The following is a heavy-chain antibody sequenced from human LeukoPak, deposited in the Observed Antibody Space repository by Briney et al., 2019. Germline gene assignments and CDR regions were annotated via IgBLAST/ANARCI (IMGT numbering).Heavy chain of an antibody. V-gene: IGHV3-30*18. D-gene: IGHD3-10*01. CDR2: ISYDGSNK. Sequence: GRSLRLSCAASGFTFSSYGMHWVRQAPGKGLEWVAVISYDGSNKYYADSVKGRFTISRDNSKNTLYLQMNSLRAEDTAVYYCAKDFYGSRSRADYWGQGTLVTVSS. J-gene: IGHJ4*02. CDR1: GFTFSSYG. CDR3: AKDFYGSRSRADY.